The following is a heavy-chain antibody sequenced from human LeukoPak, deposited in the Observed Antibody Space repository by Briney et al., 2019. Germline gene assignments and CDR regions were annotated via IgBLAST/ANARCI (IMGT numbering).Heavy chain of an antibody. CDR1: GFTFTGYY. D-gene: IGHD2/OR15-2a*01. Sequence: ASVKVSCKASGFTFTGYYIHWVRQAPGQGLEWMGWINPNSGGTNYAQKFQGRVTMTWDTSISTAYMELSGLRSDDTAVYYCARRKRIDMDVWAKGTTVTVFS. V-gene: IGHV1-2*02. CDR2: INPNSGGT. J-gene: IGHJ6*03. CDR3: ARRKRIDMDV.